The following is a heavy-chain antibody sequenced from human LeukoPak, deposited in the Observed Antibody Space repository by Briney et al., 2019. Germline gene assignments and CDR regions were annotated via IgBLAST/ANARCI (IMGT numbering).Heavy chain of an antibody. CDR2: IRSKAGTYAT. V-gene: IGHV3-73*01. CDR3: TRLRPGTGGASDYYGMDV. Sequence: HPGGSLRLSCVASGFTFSGSAIHWVRQASGKGLEWVGRIRSKAGTYATAYAASVQGRFTVPRDDSKSTAYLQMNSLKTEDTAVYYCTRLRPGTGGASDYYGMDVWGQGTTVTVSS. J-gene: IGHJ6*02. CDR1: GFTFSGSA. D-gene: IGHD2-8*02.